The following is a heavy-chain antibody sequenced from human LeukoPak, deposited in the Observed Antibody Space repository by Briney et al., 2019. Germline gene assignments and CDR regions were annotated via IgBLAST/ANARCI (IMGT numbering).Heavy chain of an antibody. CDR2: NYPSDSEN. CDR3: ARSGQGVFDI. D-gene: IGHD2-8*01. V-gene: IGHV5-51*01. J-gene: IGHJ3*02. CDR1: GSSITYYW. Sequence: GEALKISCKGSGSSITYYWIGWVRQMPGKGLEWMGINYPSDSENILSQSCQGQVTISADKSLSTAYLQRSSLKASDTAIYYCARSGQGVFDIWGQGKMVTVSS.